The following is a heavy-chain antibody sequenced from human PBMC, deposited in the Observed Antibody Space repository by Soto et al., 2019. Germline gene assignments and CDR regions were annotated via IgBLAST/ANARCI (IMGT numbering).Heavy chain of an antibody. CDR3: ARDGANDILTGYFRAGAYGMDV. D-gene: IGHD3-9*01. V-gene: IGHV1-69*01. CDR2: IIPIFGTA. CDR1: GGTFSSYA. J-gene: IGHJ6*02. Sequence: QVQLVQSGAEVKKPGSSVKVSCKASGGTFSSYAISWVRQAPGQGLEWMGGIIPIFGTANYAQKFQGRVTITADESTRTAYMELSSLRSEDTAVYYCARDGANDILTGYFRAGAYGMDVWGQGTTVTVSS.